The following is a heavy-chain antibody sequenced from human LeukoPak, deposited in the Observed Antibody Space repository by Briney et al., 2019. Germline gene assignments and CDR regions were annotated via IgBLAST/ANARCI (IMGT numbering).Heavy chain of an antibody. J-gene: IGHJ4*02. CDR2: IYYSGST. CDR1: GGSISSSSYY. CDR3: ARHDDFWSGYYCFDY. Sequence: PSETLSLTCTVSGGSISSSSYYWGWIRQPPGKGLEWIGSIYYSGSTYYNPSLKSRVTISVDTSKNQFSLKLSSVTAADTAVYYCARHDDFWSGYYCFDYWGQGTLVTVSS. V-gene: IGHV4-39*01. D-gene: IGHD3-3*01.